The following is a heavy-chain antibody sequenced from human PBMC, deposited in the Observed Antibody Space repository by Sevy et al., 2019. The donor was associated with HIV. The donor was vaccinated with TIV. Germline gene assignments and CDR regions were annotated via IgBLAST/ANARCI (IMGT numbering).Heavy chain of an antibody. CDR3: ARGGRSGWNDAFDI. J-gene: IGHJ3*02. V-gene: IGHV3-21*01. D-gene: IGHD6-19*01. CDR1: GFTFSSYG. Sequence: GGSLRLSCAASGFTFSSYGMNWVRQAPGKGLEWVSSIASSSIYIYYADSVRGRFTISRDNAKNSLYLQINSLRAEDTAVYYCARGGRSGWNDAFDIWGQGTMVTVSS. CDR2: IASSSIYI.